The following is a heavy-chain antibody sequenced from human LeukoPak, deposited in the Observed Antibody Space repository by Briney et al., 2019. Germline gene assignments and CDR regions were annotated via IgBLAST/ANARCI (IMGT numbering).Heavy chain of an antibody. CDR3: ARVRYDYGAKDIDY. CDR2: INPKRGGT. D-gene: IGHD4-23*01. J-gene: IGHJ4*02. CDR1: GYIFNDYY. V-gene: IGHV1-2*02. Sequence: ASVKVSCKASGYIFNDYYIHWVRQAPGQGLECMGWINPKRGGTKYVQKFQGRVTMTSDTSMSTVYMEMSRLRSDDTAVYYCARVRYDYGAKDIDYWGQGTLVTVSS.